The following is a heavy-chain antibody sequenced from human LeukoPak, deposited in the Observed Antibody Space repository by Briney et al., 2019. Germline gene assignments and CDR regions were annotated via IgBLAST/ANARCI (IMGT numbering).Heavy chain of an antibody. CDR1: GFTFSGYW. J-gene: IGHJ4*02. CDR3: ARVTYAVPDY. CDR2: IKSDGSYT. Sequence: GGSLRISCAASGFTFSGYWMHWVRQAQGKGLVWVSRIKSDGSYTAYADSVKGRFTISRDNAKNSLFLQMNSLRAEDTAVYYCARVTYAVPDYWGQGTLVAVSS. D-gene: IGHD2/OR15-2a*01. V-gene: IGHV3-74*01.